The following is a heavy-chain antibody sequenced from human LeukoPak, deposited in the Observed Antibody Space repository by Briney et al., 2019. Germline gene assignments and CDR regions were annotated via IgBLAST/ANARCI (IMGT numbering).Heavy chain of an antibody. CDR3: ARDYGQWLVRGDCFDY. J-gene: IGHJ4*02. Sequence: GGSLRLSCAASGFTFSSYSMNWVRQAPGKGLEWVSYISSSSSTIYYADSVKGRFTISRDNAKNSLYLQMNSLRAEDTAVYYCARDYGQWLVRGDCFDYWGQGTLVTVSS. CDR2: ISSSSSTI. CDR1: GFTFSSYS. V-gene: IGHV3-48*01. D-gene: IGHD6-19*01.